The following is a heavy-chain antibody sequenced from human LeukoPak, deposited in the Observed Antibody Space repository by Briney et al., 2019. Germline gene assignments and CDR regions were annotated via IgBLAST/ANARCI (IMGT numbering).Heavy chain of an antibody. CDR2: IRSKANSYAT. Sequence: QTGGSLRLSCAASGFTFSGSAMHWVRPASGKGLEWVGRIRSKANSYATAYAASVKGRFTISRDDSKNTAYLQMNSLKTEDTAVYYCTRHEAAVADWGQGTLVTVSS. D-gene: IGHD6-19*01. CDR3: TRHEAAVAD. J-gene: IGHJ4*02. CDR1: GFTFSGSA. V-gene: IGHV3-73*01.